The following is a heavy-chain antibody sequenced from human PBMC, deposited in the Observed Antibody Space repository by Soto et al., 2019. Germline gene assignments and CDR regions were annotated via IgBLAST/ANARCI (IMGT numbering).Heavy chain of an antibody. D-gene: IGHD2-15*01. V-gene: IGHV3-23*01. CDR1: GFTFCSYT. Sequence: GGSLRLSCAAPGFTFCSYTISWVRQAPGKGLEWVSTISGSGSSTYSADSVKGRFTISRDNSKNTLYLQMNSLKTEDTAVYYCTRHVADYWGQGTLVTVS. CDR2: ISGSGSST. J-gene: IGHJ4*02. CDR3: TRHVADY.